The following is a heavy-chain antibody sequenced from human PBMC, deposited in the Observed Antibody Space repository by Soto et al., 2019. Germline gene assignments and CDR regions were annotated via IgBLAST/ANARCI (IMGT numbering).Heavy chain of an antibody. CDR2: INAGNRNT. CDR3: ARDLGVGAASDY. V-gene: IGHV1-3*01. J-gene: IGHJ4*02. CDR1: GYTFTSYA. Sequence: QVQLVLSGAEVKKPGASVKVSCKASGYTFTSYAMHWVRQAPGQRLEWMGWINAGNRNTKYSQKFQGRVTITRDTSASTAYMELSSLRSEDTAVYYCARDLGVGAASDYWGQGTLVTVSS. D-gene: IGHD1-26*01.